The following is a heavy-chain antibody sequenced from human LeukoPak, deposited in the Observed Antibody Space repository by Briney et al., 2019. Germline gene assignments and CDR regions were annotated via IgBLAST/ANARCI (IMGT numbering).Heavy chain of an antibody. D-gene: IGHD5-18*01. Sequence: ASVKVSCKASGYTFTSYAMHWVRQAPGQRLEWMGWINAGNGNTKYSQKFQGRVTITRDTSASTAYVELSSLRSEDTAVYYCARGGYSYHYYHYMDVWGKGTTVTVSS. CDR2: INAGNGNT. CDR1: GYTFTSYA. V-gene: IGHV1-3*01. CDR3: ARGGYSYHYYHYMDV. J-gene: IGHJ6*03.